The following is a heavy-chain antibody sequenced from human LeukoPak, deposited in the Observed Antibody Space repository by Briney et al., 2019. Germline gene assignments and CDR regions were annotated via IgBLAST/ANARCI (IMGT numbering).Heavy chain of an antibody. Sequence: GGSLRLSCAASGFTFSGHWMSWVRQAPGKGLEWVANINQGGSDKYYVDSGKGRFTISRDNANNLLYLQMNSLRGEDTAVYYCTRDRSRAEDDWGQGTLVTVSS. CDR3: TRDRSRAEDD. V-gene: IGHV3-7*01. J-gene: IGHJ4*02. CDR1: GFTFSGHW. CDR2: INQGGSDK. D-gene: IGHD1-14*01.